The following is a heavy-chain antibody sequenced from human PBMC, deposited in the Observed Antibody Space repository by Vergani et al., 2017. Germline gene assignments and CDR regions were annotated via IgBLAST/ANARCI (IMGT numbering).Heavy chain of an antibody. V-gene: IGHV1-69*12. CDR1: GGTFSSYA. CDR2: IIPIFGTA. D-gene: IGHD2-2*01. J-gene: IGHJ6*02. Sequence: QVQLVQSGAEVKKPGSSVKVSCKASGGTFSSYAISWVRQAPGQGLEWMGGIIPIFGTANYAQKFQGRVTINADESTSTAYMELSSLRSEDTAVYYCARDSRALSIVVVPAAHPMDVWGQGTTVTVSS. CDR3: ARDSRALSIVVVPAAHPMDV.